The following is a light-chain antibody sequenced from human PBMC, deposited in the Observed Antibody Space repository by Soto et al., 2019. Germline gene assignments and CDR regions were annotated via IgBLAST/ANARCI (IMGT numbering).Light chain of an antibody. CDR1: KLGDKF. J-gene: IGLJ1*01. V-gene: IGLV3-1*01. Sequence: SYELTQPPSVSVSPGQTASITCSGDKLGDKFASWYQQKSGQSPVLVIYQDTKRPSGIPERFSGSNSGNTATLTISGTQAMDEADNYCQAWDSSTGVFGTGTKVTVL. CDR2: QDT. CDR3: QAWDSSTGV.